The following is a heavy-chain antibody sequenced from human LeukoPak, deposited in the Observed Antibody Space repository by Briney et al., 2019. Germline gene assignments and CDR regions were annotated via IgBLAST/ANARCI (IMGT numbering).Heavy chain of an antibody. J-gene: IGHJ4*02. D-gene: IGHD6-6*01. Sequence: GGSLRLSCAASGFTFSSYSMNWVRQAPRKGLEWVSYISSSSSTIYYADSVKGRFTISRDNAKNSLYLQMNSLRAEDTAVYYCARDMAARWGDYFDYWGQGTLVTVSS. V-gene: IGHV3-48*01. CDR2: ISSSSSTI. CDR1: GFTFSSYS. CDR3: ARDMAARWGDYFDY.